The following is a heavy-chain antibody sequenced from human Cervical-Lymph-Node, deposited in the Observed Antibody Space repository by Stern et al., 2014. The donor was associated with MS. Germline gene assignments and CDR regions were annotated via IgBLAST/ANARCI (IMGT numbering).Heavy chain of an antibody. CDR1: GFPLSAGGVG. D-gene: IGHD2-21*02. CDR3: AHRNIMTEETIFDY. CDR2: VYCDEDK. V-gene: IGHV2-5*02. J-gene: IGHJ4*02. Sequence: QITLKESGPTLVKPSQTLTLTCTFSGFPLSAGGVGVGWFRQPPGKALEWLARVYCDEDKRYSPSLKSRLAIAKNTPDNLVLLTMTNVDPVDTASYFCAHRNIMTEETIFDYWGQGILVTVSS.